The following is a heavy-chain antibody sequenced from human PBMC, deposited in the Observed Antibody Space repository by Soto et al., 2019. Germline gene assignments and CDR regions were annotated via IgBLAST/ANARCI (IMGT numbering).Heavy chain of an antibody. J-gene: IGHJ5*02. D-gene: IGHD3-3*01. CDR3: ATSTYDDFWSGSS. V-gene: IGHV1-2*02. Sequence: ASVKVSCKSSGYTFIDFYIHWVRQAPGQGLEWMGWINPNTGGAVYAQKFLGRVTMTRDTSISTAYMELSRLRSDDTATYFCATSTYDDFWSGSSWGQGTLVTVSS. CDR1: GYTFIDFY. CDR2: INPNTGGA.